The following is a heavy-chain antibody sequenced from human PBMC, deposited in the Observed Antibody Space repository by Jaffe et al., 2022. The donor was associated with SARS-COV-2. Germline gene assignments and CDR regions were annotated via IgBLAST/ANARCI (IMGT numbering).Heavy chain of an antibody. Sequence: QVQLVQSGAEVKKPGASVKVSCKASGYTFTSYAMHWVRQAPGQRLEWMGWINAGNGNTKYSQKFQGRVTITRDTSASTAYMELSSLRSEDTAVYYCARGVRYYYGSGTPAGYYGMDVWGQGTTVTVSS. CDR1: GYTFTSYA. CDR3: ARGVRYYYGSGTPAGYYGMDV. D-gene: IGHD3-10*01. J-gene: IGHJ6*02. V-gene: IGHV1-3*01. CDR2: INAGNGNT.